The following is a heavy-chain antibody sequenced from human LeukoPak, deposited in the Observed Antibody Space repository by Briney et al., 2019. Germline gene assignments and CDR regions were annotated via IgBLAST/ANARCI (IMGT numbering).Heavy chain of an antibody. V-gene: IGHV3-21*01. CDR3: ARAPVIFGSGTQDAFDI. D-gene: IGHD3-10*01. J-gene: IGHJ3*02. CDR2: ISTSSIYK. Sequence: PGGSLRLSCGASGFTFSRYTMNWVRQAPGKGLEWVASISTSSIYKYYGDPVKGRFTISRDNSRNSACLQMDSLSPEDTAVYYCARAPVIFGSGTQDAFDIWGQGTMVTVSS. CDR1: GFTFSRYT.